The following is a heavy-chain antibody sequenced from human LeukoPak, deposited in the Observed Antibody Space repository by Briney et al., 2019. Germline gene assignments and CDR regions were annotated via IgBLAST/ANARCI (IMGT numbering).Heavy chain of an antibody. CDR1: GGSISSYF. CDR2: IYSIGNT. D-gene: IGHD2-2*02. V-gene: IGHV4-4*07. J-gene: IGHJ3*02. CDR3: ARGSASPAAISFDI. Sequence: SETLSLTCTVSGGSISSYFWSWIRQPAGKGLEWIGRIYSIGNTNYNPSLKSRVTMSVDMSKNQFSLKLSSVTAADTAVYYCARGSASPAAISFDIWGQGTMVTVSS.